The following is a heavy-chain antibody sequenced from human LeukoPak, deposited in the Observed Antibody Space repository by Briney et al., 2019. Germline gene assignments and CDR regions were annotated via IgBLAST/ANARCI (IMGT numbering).Heavy chain of an antibody. D-gene: IGHD2-8*01. Sequence: PSETLSLTCAVYGGSFSGYYWSWVRQPPGKGLGWIGEINHSGSTNYNPSLKSRVTISVDTSKNQFSLKLSSVTAADTAVYYCARGEMAYRSQGTLVTVSS. J-gene: IGHJ4*02. CDR3: ARGEMAY. CDR2: INHSGST. V-gene: IGHV4-34*01. CDR1: GGSFSGYY.